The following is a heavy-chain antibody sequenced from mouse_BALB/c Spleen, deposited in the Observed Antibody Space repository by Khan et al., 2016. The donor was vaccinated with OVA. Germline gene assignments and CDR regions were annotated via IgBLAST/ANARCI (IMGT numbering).Heavy chain of an antibody. Sequence: QVQLQQSGAELAKPGASVKMSCKASGYTFTSYWMHWVKQRPGQGLEWIGYINPSTDYTEYNQKFKDKATLTADKSSSTAYMQLTSLTSEDSAVYNCTNHGSSSAWFTYWGQGTLVTVSA. CDR2: INPSTDYT. CDR1: GYTFTSYW. V-gene: IGHV1-7*01. CDR3: TNHGSSSAWFTY. J-gene: IGHJ3*01. D-gene: IGHD1-1*01.